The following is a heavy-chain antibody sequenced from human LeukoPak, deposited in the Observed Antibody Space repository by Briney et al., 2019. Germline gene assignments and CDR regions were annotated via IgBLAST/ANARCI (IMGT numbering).Heavy chain of an antibody. CDR1: GFTVGTNY. CDR2: IKLDGSEK. J-gene: IGHJ4*02. D-gene: IGHD3-3*01. V-gene: IGHV3-7*03. Sequence: GGSLRLSCAAPGFTVGTNYMSWVRQAPGKGLEWVANIKLDGSEKNYVDSVKGRFTISRDNTKNSLYLQMNSLRVEDTAVFYCARDQYDTWSRRGNFDSWGQGTLVIVSS. CDR3: ARDQYDTWSRRGNFDS.